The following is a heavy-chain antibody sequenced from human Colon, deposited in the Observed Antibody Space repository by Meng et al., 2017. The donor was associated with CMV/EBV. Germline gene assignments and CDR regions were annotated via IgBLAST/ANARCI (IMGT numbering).Heavy chain of an antibody. CDR3: ARKMVGATLDY. CDR2: ISSSSSYI. CDR1: GFTFSSYS. J-gene: IGHJ4*02. D-gene: IGHD1-26*01. Sequence: GGSLRLSCAASGFTFSSYSMSWVRQAPGKGLEWVSSISSSSSYIYYADAVKGRFTISRDNAKNSLYLQMNSLRAEDTAVYYCARKMVGATLDYWGQGTLVTVSS. V-gene: IGHV3-21*01.